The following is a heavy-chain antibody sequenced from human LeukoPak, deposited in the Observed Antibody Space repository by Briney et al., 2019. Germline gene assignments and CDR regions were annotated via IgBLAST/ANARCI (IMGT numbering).Heavy chain of an antibody. J-gene: IGHJ3*02. CDR2: ISESGDYT. CDR1: GFTFSSYG. CDR3: AKDRRTLDAFDI. Sequence: GGSLRLSCAASGFTFSSYGMSWVRQAPGKGLEWVSGISESGDYTYYADSVKGRFTISRDNSNNTLYLQMNSLRAEDTAAYNCAKDRRTLDAFDIWGQGTMVTVSS. V-gene: IGHV3-23*01.